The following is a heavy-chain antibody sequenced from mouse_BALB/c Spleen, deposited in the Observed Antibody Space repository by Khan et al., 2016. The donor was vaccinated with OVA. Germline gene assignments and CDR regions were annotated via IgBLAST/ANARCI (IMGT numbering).Heavy chain of an antibody. CDR3: ARQPYYHYYIMDY. J-gene: IGHJ4*01. Sequence: VELVESGPALVAPSQSLSITCTISGFSLTNYDVHWVRQPPGKGLEWLVVIWSDGSTTYNSALKSRLSISKDNSKSQVFLKMNSLQTDDTAMYYCARQPYYHYYIMDYWGQGTSVTVSS. D-gene: IGHD2-10*01. CDR1: GFSLTNYD. V-gene: IGHV2-6-1*01. CDR2: IWSDGST.